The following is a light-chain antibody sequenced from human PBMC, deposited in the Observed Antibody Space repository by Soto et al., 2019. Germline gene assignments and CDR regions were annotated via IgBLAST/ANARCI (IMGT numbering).Light chain of an antibody. CDR3: QQYNNWPLT. Sequence: EIVLTQSPGTLSLSPGEGATVSCRASQNISSTYVAWYQQKPGQAPRLLIYGASTRATGIPARFSGSGSGTEFTLTISSLQSEDFAVYYCQQYNNWPLTFGGGTKVDIK. J-gene: IGKJ4*01. V-gene: IGKV3-15*01. CDR2: GAS. CDR1: QNISST.